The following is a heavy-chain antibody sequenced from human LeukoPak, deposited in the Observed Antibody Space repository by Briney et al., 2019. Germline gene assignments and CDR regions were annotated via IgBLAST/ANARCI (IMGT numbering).Heavy chain of an antibody. D-gene: IGHD2-2*01. V-gene: IGHV5-51*01. CDR2: IYPGDSDT. Sequence: GESLKISCKGSGYSFTRHWIGWVRQLPGKGLEWMGIIYPGDSDTRYSPSFQGQVTISADKSISTAYLQWSSLRASDTAMYYCARGLVPAAMGWFDPWGQGTLVTVSS. J-gene: IGHJ5*02. CDR1: GYSFTRHW. CDR3: ARGLVPAAMGWFDP.